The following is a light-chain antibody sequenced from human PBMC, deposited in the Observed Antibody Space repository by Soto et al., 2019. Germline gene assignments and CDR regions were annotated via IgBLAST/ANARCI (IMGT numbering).Light chain of an antibody. J-gene: IGKJ1*01. CDR2: FIS. CDR1: QGVRNY. CDR3: LQYTTYPWT. V-gene: IGKV1-17*01. Sequence: IQMPQSPSSLSESVGDRVTITCRASQGVRNYLVWYQEKPGKAPKRSIYFISWLHTGVPSRLSGCGSVTAFTLPLSSLQPEDVETYYCLQYTTYPWTFGNGTKVEIK.